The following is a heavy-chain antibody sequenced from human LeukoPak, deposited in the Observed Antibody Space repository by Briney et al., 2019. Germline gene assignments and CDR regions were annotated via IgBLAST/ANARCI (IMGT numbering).Heavy chain of an antibody. Sequence: SETLSLTCTVSGGSISSGGYYWSWIRQHPGKGLEWIGYIYYSGSTYYNPSLKSRVTISVDTSKNQFPLKLSSVTAADTAVYYCARGIAEASNWFDPWGQGTLVTVSS. CDR3: ARGIAEASNWFDP. CDR1: GGSISSGGYY. D-gene: IGHD6-19*01. V-gene: IGHV4-31*03. CDR2: IYYSGST. J-gene: IGHJ5*02.